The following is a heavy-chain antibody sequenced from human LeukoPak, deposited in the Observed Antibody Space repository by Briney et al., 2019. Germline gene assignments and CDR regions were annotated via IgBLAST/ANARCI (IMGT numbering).Heavy chain of an antibody. CDR1: GFDFNDNF. Sequence: GGSVRLSCVASGFDFNDNFMIWVRQAPGQGLEWISIIYASGGAFHSESVKGRFSAFRDTSKNTIFLQMNNLRAADTAMYYCVRRHDYWGQGTLVTVSS. V-gene: IGHV3-53*01. CDR2: IYASGGA. J-gene: IGHJ4*02. CDR3: VRRHDY.